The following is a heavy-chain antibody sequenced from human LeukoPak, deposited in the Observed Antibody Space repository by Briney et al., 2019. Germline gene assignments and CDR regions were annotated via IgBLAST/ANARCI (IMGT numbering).Heavy chain of an antibody. CDR2: INWNGGST. Sequence: GGSLRLSCAASGFTFDDYGMSWVRQAPRKGLEWVSGINWNGGSTGYADSVKGRFTISRDNAKSSLYLQMNSLRAEDTALYYCARERGNIMAPYFDYWGQGTLVTVSS. CDR3: ARERGNIMAPYFDY. V-gene: IGHV3-20*04. J-gene: IGHJ4*02. CDR1: GFTFDDYG. D-gene: IGHD3-16*01.